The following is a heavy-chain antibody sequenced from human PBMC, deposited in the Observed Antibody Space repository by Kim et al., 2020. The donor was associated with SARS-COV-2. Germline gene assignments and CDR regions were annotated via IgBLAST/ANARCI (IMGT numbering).Heavy chain of an antibody. CDR1: GFTFSSYG. CDR2: IWYDGSNK. J-gene: IGHJ4*02. V-gene: IGHV3-33*01. CDR3: ARGSFPEWELQKVDY. Sequence: GGSLRLSCAASGFTFSSYGMHWVRQAPGKGLEWVAVIWYDGSNKYYADSVKGRFTISRDNSKNTLYLQMNSLRAEDTAVYYCARGSFPEWELQKVDYWGQGTLVTVSS. D-gene: IGHD1-26*01.